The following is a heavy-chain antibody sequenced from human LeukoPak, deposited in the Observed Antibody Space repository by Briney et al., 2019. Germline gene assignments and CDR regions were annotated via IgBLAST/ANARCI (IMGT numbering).Heavy chain of an antibody. CDR1: GFTFSSYA. CDR2: ISGSGGST. J-gene: IGHJ3*02. Sequence: GGSLRLSCAASGFTFSSYAMSWVRQAPGKGLEWVSAISGSGGSTYYADSVKGRFTTSRDNSKNTLYLQMNSLRAEDTAVYYCAKDFHDYGDYVAAFDIWGQRTMVTVSS. CDR3: AKDFHDYGDYVAAFDI. D-gene: IGHD4-17*01. V-gene: IGHV3-23*01.